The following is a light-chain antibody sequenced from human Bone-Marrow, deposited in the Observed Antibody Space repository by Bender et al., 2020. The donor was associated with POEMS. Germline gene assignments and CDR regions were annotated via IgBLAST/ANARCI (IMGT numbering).Light chain of an antibody. CDR3: CSYSYDTSFRV. CDR1: RNDIGTYNL. V-gene: IGLV2-23*02. CDR2: DAD. Sequence: QSALTQPASVSGSPGQSITISCTGSRNDIGTYNLVSWYRQFPGKVPELIIYDADKRPSGVSARFSGSKSGNTASLTISGLQAEDEAEYYCCSYSYDTSFRVFGGGTKLTVL. J-gene: IGLJ3*02.